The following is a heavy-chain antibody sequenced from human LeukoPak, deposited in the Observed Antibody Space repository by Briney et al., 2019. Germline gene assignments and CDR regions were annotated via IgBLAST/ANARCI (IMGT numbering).Heavy chain of an antibody. CDR2: INPNSGGT. CDR1: GYTFTGYY. D-gene: IGHD6-13*01. V-gene: IGHV1-2*02. Sequence: GASVKVSCKASGYTFTGYYMHWVRQAPGQGLEWMGWINPNSGGTNYAQKLQGRVTMTTDTSTSTAYMELRSLRSDDTAVYYCARDRPRIAAAAPGDYWGQGTLVTVSS. J-gene: IGHJ4*02. CDR3: ARDRPRIAAAAPGDY.